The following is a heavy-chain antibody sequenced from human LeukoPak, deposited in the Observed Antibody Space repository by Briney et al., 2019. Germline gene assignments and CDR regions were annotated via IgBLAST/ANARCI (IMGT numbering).Heavy chain of an antibody. V-gene: IGHV3-30*18. CDR3: AKEAHSSSSGSGAFDI. CDR2: ISYDGSNK. J-gene: IGHJ3*02. CDR1: GFTFSSYG. D-gene: IGHD6-13*01. Sequence: GGSLRLSCAASGFTFSSYGMHWVRQSPGKGLEWVAVISYDGSNKYYADSVKGRFTISRDNSKNTLYLQMNSLRAEDTAVYYCAKEAHSSSSGSGAFDIWGQGTMVTVSS.